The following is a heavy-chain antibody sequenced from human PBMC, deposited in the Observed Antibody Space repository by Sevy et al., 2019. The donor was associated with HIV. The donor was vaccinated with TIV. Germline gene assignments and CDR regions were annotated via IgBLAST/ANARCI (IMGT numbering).Heavy chain of an antibody. J-gene: IGHJ6*02. CDR1: GGSISSYY. CDR2: IYTSGST. V-gene: IGHV4-4*07. CDR3: AREPPSYSSSSSYNYYYYGMDV. Sequence: SETLSLTCTVSGGSISSYYWSWIRQPAGKGLEWIGRIYTSGSTNYNPSLKSRVTISVDTSKNQFSLKLSSVTAADTAVYYCAREPPSYSSSSSYNYYYYGMDVWGQGTTVTVSS. D-gene: IGHD6-6*01.